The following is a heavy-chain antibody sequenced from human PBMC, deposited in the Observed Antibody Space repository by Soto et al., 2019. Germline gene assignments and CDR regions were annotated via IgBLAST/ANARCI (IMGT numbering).Heavy chain of an antibody. D-gene: IGHD1-1*01. CDR1: GFTFNTYD. CDR2: ITTSSAYI. Sequence: EVQLVESGGGLVKPGGSLRLSCAASGFTFNTYDMNWVRQAPGKGLEWVSSITTSSAYIYYADSLKGRITISRDNAKKSRLWQKNSLRAEDTTVYYCVRSGTARFLRRSWFDNWGQGTLVTVSS. V-gene: IGHV3-21*01. J-gene: IGHJ5*02. CDR3: VRSGTARFLRRSWFDN.